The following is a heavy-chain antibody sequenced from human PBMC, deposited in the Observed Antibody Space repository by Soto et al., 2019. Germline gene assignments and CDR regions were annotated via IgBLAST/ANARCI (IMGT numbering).Heavy chain of an antibody. CDR2: ISAYNGNT. J-gene: IGHJ4*02. D-gene: IGHD2-15*01. CDR3: ARGGPGVVVVAATGDAFDY. CDR1: GYTFTSYG. Sequence: QVQLVQSGAEVKKPGASVKVSCKASGYTFTSYGISWVRQAPGQGLEWMGWISAYNGNTNYAQKLQGRVTMTTDTSTSTAYMELRSMRSDDTAVYYCARGGPGVVVVAATGDAFDYWGQGTLVTVSS. V-gene: IGHV1-18*01.